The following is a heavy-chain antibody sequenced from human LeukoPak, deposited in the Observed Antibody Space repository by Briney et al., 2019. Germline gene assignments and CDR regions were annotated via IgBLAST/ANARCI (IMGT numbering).Heavy chain of an antibody. D-gene: IGHD1-26*01. CDR1: GGSFSGYY. CDR2: ISSSSSYI. Sequence: TSETLSLTCAVYGGSFSGYYWSWIRQPPGKGLEWVSSISSSSSYIYYADSVKGRFTISRDNAKNSLYLQMNSLRAEDTAVYYCAGSIVGAIDYWGQGTLVTVSS. V-gene: IGHV3-21*01. CDR3: AGSIVGAIDY. J-gene: IGHJ4*02.